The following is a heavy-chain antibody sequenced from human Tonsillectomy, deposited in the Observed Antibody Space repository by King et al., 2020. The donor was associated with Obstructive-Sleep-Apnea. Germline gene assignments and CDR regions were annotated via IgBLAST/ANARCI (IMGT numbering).Heavy chain of an antibody. CDR2: ISSSSSTI. CDR3: ARDHYYDSSGYYLYFDY. CDR1: GFTFSSYS. D-gene: IGHD3-22*01. V-gene: IGHV3-48*04. J-gene: IGHJ4*02. Sequence: VQLVESGGGLVQPGGSLRLSCAASGFTFSSYSMNWVRQAPGKGLEWVSYISSSSSTIYYADSVKGRFTISRDNAKNSLYLQMNSLGAEDTAVYYCARDHYYDSSGYYLYFDYWGQGTLVTVSS.